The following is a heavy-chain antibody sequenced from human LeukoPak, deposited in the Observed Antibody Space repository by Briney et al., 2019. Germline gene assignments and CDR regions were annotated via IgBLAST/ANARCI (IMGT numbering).Heavy chain of an antibody. CDR2: ISAYNGTT. V-gene: IGHV1-18*01. CDR3: ARDKNLLVTVSDDAFDI. CDR1: GYTFTSYG. J-gene: IGHJ3*02. Sequence: GASVKVSCKASGYTFTSYGISWVRQAPGQGLEWMGWISAYNGTTNYAQKLQGRVTMTTDTSTSTAYMELRSLRSDDTAVYYCARDKNLLVTVSDDAFDIWGQGTMVTVSS. D-gene: IGHD3-9*01.